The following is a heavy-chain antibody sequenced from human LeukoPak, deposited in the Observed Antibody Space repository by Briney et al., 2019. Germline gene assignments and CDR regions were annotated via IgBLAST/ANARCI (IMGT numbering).Heavy chain of an antibody. Sequence: GGSLRLSCAASGFTFSSYAMSWVRQAPGKGLEWVSCISGSGGYTYYADSVKGRFTISRDNSKNTLYLQMNSLRAEDTAVYYCAKGAFERFGEPSDYWGQGTLVTASS. V-gene: IGHV3-23*01. D-gene: IGHD3-10*01. CDR1: GFTFSSYA. J-gene: IGHJ4*02. CDR3: AKGAFERFGEPSDY. CDR2: ISGSGGYT.